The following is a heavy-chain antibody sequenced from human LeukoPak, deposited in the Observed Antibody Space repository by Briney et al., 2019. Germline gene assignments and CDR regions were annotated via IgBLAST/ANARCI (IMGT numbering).Heavy chain of an antibody. CDR1: GGSFSGYY. Sequence: SETLSLTCAVYGGSFSGYYWSWIRQPPGKGLEWIGEINLSGSTNYNPSLKSRVTISVDTSKNQFSLKLSSVTAADTAVYYCARGPGYSSGWYWGNWFDPWGQGTLVTVSS. V-gene: IGHV4-34*01. CDR2: INLSGST. CDR3: ARGPGYSSGWYWGNWFDP. D-gene: IGHD6-19*01. J-gene: IGHJ5*02.